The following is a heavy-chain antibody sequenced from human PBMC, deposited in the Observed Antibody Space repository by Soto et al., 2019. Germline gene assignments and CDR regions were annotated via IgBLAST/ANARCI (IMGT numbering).Heavy chain of an antibody. D-gene: IGHD2-15*01. CDR1: GFTFGDYA. Sequence: GGSLRLSCTASGFTFGDYAMSWFRQAPGKGLEWVGFIRSKAYGGTTEYAASVKGRFTISRDDSKSIAYLQMNSLKTEDTAVYYCTRDSRYCSGGSCPDWFDPWGQGTLVTVSS. CDR2: IRSKAYGGTT. CDR3: TRDSRYCSGGSCPDWFDP. J-gene: IGHJ5*02. V-gene: IGHV3-49*03.